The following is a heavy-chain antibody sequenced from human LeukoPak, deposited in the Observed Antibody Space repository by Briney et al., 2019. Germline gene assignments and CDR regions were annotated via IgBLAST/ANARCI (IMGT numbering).Heavy chain of an antibody. D-gene: IGHD1-7*01. J-gene: IGHJ5*02. V-gene: IGHV4-4*09. CDR3: ARRVNWNYGNNWFDP. CDR1: GGSISSYY. Sequence: SETLSLTCTVSGGSISSYYWSWIRHPPGKGLEWIGYIYTSGSTNYNPSLKSRVTISVDTSKNQFSLKLSSVTAADTAVYYCARRVNWNYGNNWFDPWGQGTLVTVSS. CDR2: IYTSGST.